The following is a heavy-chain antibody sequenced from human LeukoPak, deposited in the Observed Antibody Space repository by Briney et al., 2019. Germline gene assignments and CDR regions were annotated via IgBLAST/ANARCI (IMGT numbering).Heavy chain of an antibody. CDR2: IYSGGST. CDR3: AKARGSYYYFDY. V-gene: IGHV3-53*01. J-gene: IGHJ4*02. CDR1: GGSISSSDW. Sequence: PSETLSLTCAVSGGSISSSDWWSWVRQPPGKGLEWVSVIYSGGSTYYADSVKGRFSIARDNSKNTLYLQMDSLRAEDTAVYYCAKARGSYYYFDYWGQGTLVTVSS. D-gene: IGHD1-26*01.